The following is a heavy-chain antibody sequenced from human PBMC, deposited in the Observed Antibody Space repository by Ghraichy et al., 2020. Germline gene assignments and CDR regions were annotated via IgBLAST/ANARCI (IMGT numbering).Heavy chain of an antibody. V-gene: IGHV3-7*01. CDR1: GFTFSLYC. D-gene: IGHD3-3*01. J-gene: IGHJ6*02. Sequence: GGSLRLSCAASGFTFSLYCMSWVRQAPGKGLEWVANIKQDGSEKYYMDSVKGRFTISRDNAKNSLYLQMNSLRVDDTAVYYCASKYDFWSGPAPPDVWGRGTTVTVSS. CDR2: IKQDGSEK. CDR3: ASKYDFWSGPAPPDV.